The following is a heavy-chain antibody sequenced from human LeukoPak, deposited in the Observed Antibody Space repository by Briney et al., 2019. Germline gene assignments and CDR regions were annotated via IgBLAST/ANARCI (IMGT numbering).Heavy chain of an antibody. J-gene: IGHJ4*02. CDR3: ASSGSYRFDY. CDR1: GFTFDNYA. D-gene: IGHD1-26*01. CDR2: ISWNSGTV. V-gene: IGHV3-9*01. Sequence: GRSLRLSCAASGFTFDNYAMNWVRQVPGKGLEWISLISWNSGTVGYADSVKGRLTISRDNANNFLYLQMNSLRAEDTALYYCASSGSYRFDYWGQGTLVTVSS.